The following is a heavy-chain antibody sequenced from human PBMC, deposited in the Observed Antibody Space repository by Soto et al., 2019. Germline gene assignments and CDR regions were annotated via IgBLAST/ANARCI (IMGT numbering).Heavy chain of an antibody. CDR3: ATTVIIPDFVDS. CDR1: GRGIESCD. J-gene: IGHJ4*02. D-gene: IGHD4-17*01. CDR2: MNPNTGHS. V-gene: IGHV1-8*01. Sequence: GASVNVSSNASGRGIESCDVRWVQQAYGQGLEWLGWMNPNTGHSVPSWKFQGRVTLSSNASATTTFMELTNLRSDDTAVHYCATTVIIPDFVDSWGQGTLVTGSS.